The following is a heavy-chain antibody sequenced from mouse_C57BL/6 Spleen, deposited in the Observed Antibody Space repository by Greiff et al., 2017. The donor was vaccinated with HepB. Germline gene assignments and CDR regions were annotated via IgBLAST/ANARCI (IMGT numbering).Heavy chain of an antibody. Sequence: QVQLQQPGAELVKPGASVKLSCKASGYTFTSYWMQWVKQRPGQGLEWIGEIDPSDSYTNYNQKFKGKATLTVDTSSSTAYMQLSSLTSEDSAVYYCALLPLAYWGQGTLVTVSA. D-gene: IGHD1-1*01. V-gene: IGHV1-50*01. CDR2: IDPSDSYT. CDR3: ALLPLAY. CDR1: GYTFTSYW. J-gene: IGHJ3*01.